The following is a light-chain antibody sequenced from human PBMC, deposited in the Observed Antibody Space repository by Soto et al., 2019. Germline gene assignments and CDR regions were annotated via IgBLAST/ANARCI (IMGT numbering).Light chain of an antibody. CDR1: QGISSY. Sequence: DIQLTQSPSFLSASVGDRVTITCRASQGISSYLAWYQQKPGKAPKLLIYAASTLQSGVPSRFSGSGSGTEYTLTISSLQPEDFATYYCQQLNSYPLTFGPGTILDIK. V-gene: IGKV1-9*01. CDR3: QQLNSYPLT. J-gene: IGKJ3*01. CDR2: AAS.